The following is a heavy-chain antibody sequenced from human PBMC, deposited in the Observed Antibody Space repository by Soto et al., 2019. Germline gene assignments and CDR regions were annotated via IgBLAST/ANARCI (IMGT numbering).Heavy chain of an antibody. V-gene: IGHV3-23*01. J-gene: IGHJ6*02. CDR2: IRGSADST. Sequence: EVQLLESGGGVIHPGGSLRLSCAASGFSFSSFAMNWVRQAPGKGLEWVAIIRGSADSTFYADSVKGRFTISRDNSKSTLYLQINSLRAEDTAVYYCAKTRGAMIYAISVYGMDVWGQGTTVTVSS. CDR3: AKTRGAMIYAISVYGMDV. D-gene: IGHD2-8*01. CDR1: GFSFSSFA.